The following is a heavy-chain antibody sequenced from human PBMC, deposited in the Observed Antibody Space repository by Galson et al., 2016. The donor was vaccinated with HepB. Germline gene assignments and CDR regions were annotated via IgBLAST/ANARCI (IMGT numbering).Heavy chain of an antibody. J-gene: IGHJ4*02. Sequence: SVKVSCKASGYTFTSYDIKWVRQATGQGLEWMGWVNPNSGNTGYAQKFQGRVNMTRNTSISTAYMELSSLRAGDTAVYYCARGKYCGNSLELVDYWGQGTLVTVSS. CDR2: VNPNSGNT. D-gene: IGHD4-23*01. CDR3: ARGKYCGNSLELVDY. CDR1: GYTFTSYD. V-gene: IGHV1-8*01.